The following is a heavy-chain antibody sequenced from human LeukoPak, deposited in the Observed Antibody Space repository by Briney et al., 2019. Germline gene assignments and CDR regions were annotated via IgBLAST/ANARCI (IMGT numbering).Heavy chain of an antibody. V-gene: IGHV3-7*01. CDR2: IKQDGSEK. D-gene: IGHD2-2*01. Sequence: GGSLRLSCAASGFSFSTYWMSWVRQAPGKGLEWVANIKQDGSEKYFVDSVKGRFTVSRDNAKNSLYLQMNSLRAEDTAVYYCARPGKCSSTSCYLDVWGQGTTVTVSS. CDR1: GFSFSTYW. CDR3: ARPGKCSSTSCYLDV. J-gene: IGHJ6*02.